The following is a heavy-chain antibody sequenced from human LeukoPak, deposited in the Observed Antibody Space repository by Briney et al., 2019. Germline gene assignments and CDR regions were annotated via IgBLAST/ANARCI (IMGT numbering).Heavy chain of an antibody. J-gene: IGHJ6*04. CDR1: GFSLTTSGMS. CDR2: IDWDDDK. D-gene: IGHD2-21*01. Sequence: GPTHSKAKQPLTPTGAIPGFSLTTSGMSVGWIRQPPGKALEWLSRIDWDDDKYYSTSLKTRLTISKDTSKNQVVLTMTNMALVDTTTYFCARIKRLGLAVVLRGTSYGYYGMCVWGTLVTVTVSS. V-gene: IGHV2-70*11. CDR3: ARIKRLGLAVVLRGTSYGYYGMCV.